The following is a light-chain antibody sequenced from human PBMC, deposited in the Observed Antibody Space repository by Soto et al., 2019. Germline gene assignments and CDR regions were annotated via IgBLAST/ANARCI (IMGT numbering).Light chain of an antibody. CDR1: SSDIGSYNY. J-gene: IGLJ2*01. V-gene: IGLV2-8*01. CDR2: EVT. CDR3: SSFAGSGNPVV. Sequence: QSALTQTPSASGSPGQSVTISCTGTSSDIGSYNYVSWHQQHPDKAPKVMIYEVTKRPSGVPDRFSGSKSGNTASLTVSGLQAEDEADYYCSSFAGSGNPVVFGGGTKLTVL.